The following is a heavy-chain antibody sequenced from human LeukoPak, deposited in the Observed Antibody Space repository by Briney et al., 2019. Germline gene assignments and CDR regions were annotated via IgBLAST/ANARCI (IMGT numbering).Heavy chain of an antibody. Sequence: GGSLRLSCAASGFTFSTYWMHWVRQAPGKGLVWVSRINSDGSSTICADSVKGRFTISRDNAKNTLYLQMNSLSAEDTAVYYCARGGTARYFGAFDIWGRGTLVTVSS. V-gene: IGHV3-74*01. CDR1: GFTFSTYW. D-gene: IGHD3-9*01. J-gene: IGHJ3*02. CDR2: INSDGSST. CDR3: ARGGTARYFGAFDI.